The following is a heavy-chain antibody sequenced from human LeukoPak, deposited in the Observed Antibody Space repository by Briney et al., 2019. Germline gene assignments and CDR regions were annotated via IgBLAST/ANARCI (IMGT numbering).Heavy chain of an antibody. J-gene: IGHJ4*02. CDR3: ARDGYNSDFGDY. CDR2: IKSDGSST. Sequence: PGGSLRLSCAASGFTFSRDWMHWVRQAPGKGVVWVSRIKSDGSSTNYADSVKGRFTISRDNAKNTLYLQINSLRAEDTAVYYCARDGYNSDFGDYWGQGTLVTVSS. V-gene: IGHV3-74*01. D-gene: IGHD5-24*01. CDR1: GFTFSRDW.